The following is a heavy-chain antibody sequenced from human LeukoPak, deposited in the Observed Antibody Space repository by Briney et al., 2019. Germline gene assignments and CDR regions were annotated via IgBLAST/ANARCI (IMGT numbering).Heavy chain of an antibody. J-gene: IGHJ4*02. CDR2: FDPEDGET. CDR3: ATPLAPGATSLIDY. D-gene: IGHD1-26*01. V-gene: IGHV1-24*01. CDR1: GFTFTSA. Sequence: GGSLRLSCAASGFTFTSAMRWVRQAPGKGLEWMGGFDPEDGETIYAQKFQGRVTMTEDTSTDTAYMELSSLRSEDTAVYYCATPLAPGATSLIDYWGQGTLVTVSS.